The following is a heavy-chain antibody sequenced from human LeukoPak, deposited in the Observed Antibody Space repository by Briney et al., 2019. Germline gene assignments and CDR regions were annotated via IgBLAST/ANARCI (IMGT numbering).Heavy chain of an antibody. D-gene: IGHD2-2*01. CDR1: GGSFSGYY. CDR3: ARISGVNCSSTSCAPGNGMDV. J-gene: IGHJ6*04. CDR2: INHSGST. Sequence: PSETLSLTCAVYGGSFSGYYWSWIRQPPGKGLEWIGEINHSGSTNYNPSLKSRVTISVDTSKNQFSLKLSSVTAADTAVYYCARISGVNCSSTSCAPGNGMDVWGKGTTVTVSS. V-gene: IGHV4-34*01.